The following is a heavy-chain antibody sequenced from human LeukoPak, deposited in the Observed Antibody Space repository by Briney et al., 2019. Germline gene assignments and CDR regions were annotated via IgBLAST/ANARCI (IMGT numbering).Heavy chain of an antibody. CDR1: GFTVSSNY. D-gene: IGHD1-26*01. CDR3: ARDASGTYSFAYFDY. CDR2: IYSDGNT. J-gene: IGHJ4*02. Sequence: GGSLRLSCAASGFTVSSNYMTWVRQAPGKGLEWVSLIYSDGNTFYGDSVKGRFTISRDNSKNTLYLQMNSLRAEDTAMYYCARDASGTYSFAYFDYWGQGTLVTVSS. V-gene: IGHV3-66*01.